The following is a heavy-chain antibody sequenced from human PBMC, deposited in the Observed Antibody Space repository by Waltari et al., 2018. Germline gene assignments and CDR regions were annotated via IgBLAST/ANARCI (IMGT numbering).Heavy chain of an antibody. CDR2: IYYGGST. CDR1: GGSISSSSYY. CDR3: AGHGALEWLASFDD. D-gene: IGHD3-3*01. V-gene: IGHV4-39*01. Sequence: QLQLQASGPGLVKPSETLSLTCTVSGGSISSSSYYWGWIRQPPGKGLEWLGSIYYGGSTYYSPSLKSRVTRAVDTSKNQFSLKQSSGIAEDTAVYYCAGHGALEWLASFDDWGQGTLVTVSS. J-gene: IGHJ4*02.